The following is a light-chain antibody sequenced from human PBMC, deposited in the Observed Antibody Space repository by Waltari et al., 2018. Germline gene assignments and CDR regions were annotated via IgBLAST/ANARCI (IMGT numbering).Light chain of an antibody. J-gene: IGLJ1*01. Sequence: SYELTQPPSVSVSPGQTASITCSGDKLGANYACWYQHKPGQSPVLVIFQDSKRPSGIPELFSGANSGNTATLTIGGTQAMDEADYYCQAWDSSTLYVFGTGTKVTVL. CDR3: QAWDSSTLYV. CDR1: KLGANY. V-gene: IGLV3-1*01. CDR2: QDS.